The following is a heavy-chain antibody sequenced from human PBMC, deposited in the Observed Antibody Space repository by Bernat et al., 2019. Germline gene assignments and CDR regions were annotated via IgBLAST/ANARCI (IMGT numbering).Heavy chain of an antibody. CDR2: ISYDGSNK. Sequence: QVQMVESGGGVVQPGRSLTLSCAVSGFTFSSYAMHWVRQAPGKGLEWVAVISYDGSNKYYEDSAKGRFTNARDNSKNTLYLQMSSLGAEDTAVYYCARGPTGEREWYLDLWDRGNLVTVSS. CDR3: ARGPTGEREWYLDL. V-gene: IGHV3-30-3*01. D-gene: IGHD7-27*01. CDR1: GFTFSSYA. J-gene: IGHJ2*01.